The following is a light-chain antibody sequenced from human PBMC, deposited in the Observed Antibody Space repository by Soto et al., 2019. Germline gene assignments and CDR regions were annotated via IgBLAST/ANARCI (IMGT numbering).Light chain of an antibody. Sequence: EIVLTQSPGTLSLSPGERATLSCRPCQSVSSTYLDWYQQKPGQAPRLLIYAASSRATGIPDRFSGGASATDFTLTISRLEPEDFAVYYCRHYINSQWTFGQGTKVEIK. CDR1: QSVSSTY. CDR2: AAS. J-gene: IGKJ1*01. CDR3: RHYINSQWT. V-gene: IGKV3-20*01.